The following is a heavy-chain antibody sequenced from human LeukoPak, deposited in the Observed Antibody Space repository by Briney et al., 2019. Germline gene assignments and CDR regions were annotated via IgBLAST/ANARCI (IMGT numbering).Heavy chain of an antibody. CDR2: IKSKTDGGTT. CDR3: TTSLLGYCSGGSCDRFAFDI. J-gene: IGHJ3*02. CDR1: GFTFSSYA. Sequence: GGSLRLSCAASGFTFSSYAMSWVRQAPGKGLERVGRIKSKTDGGTTDYAAPVKGRFTISRDDSKNTLYLQMNSLKTEDTAVYYCTTSLLGYCSGGSCDRFAFDIWGQGTMVTVSS. D-gene: IGHD2-15*01. V-gene: IGHV3-15*01.